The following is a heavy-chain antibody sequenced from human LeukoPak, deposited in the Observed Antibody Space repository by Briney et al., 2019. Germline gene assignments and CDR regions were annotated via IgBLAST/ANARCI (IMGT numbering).Heavy chain of an antibody. CDR1: GGSFSGYY. V-gene: IGHV4-34*01. CDR2: INHSGST. J-gene: IGHJ4*02. Sequence: PSETLSLTCAVYGGSFSGYYWSWIRQPPGKGLEWIGEINHSGSTNYNPSLKSRVTISVDTSKNQFSLKLSSVTAADTAVYYCARTRRDGYNYYYFDYWGQGTLVTVSS. CDR3: ARTRRDGYNYYYFDY. D-gene: IGHD5-24*01.